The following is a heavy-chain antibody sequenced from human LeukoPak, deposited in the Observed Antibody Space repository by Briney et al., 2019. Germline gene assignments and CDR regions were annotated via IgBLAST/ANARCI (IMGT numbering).Heavy chain of an antibody. CDR1: GYTFTGXY. Sequence: ASVKVSCKASGYTFTGXYMHWVRQAPGQGLEWMGXXXXNSGGTNYAQKFQGWVTMTRDTSISTAYMELSRLRSDDTAVYYCARGLYDFWSGYYQFYFDYWGQGTLVTVSS. CDR2: XXXNSGGT. V-gene: IGHV1-2*04. J-gene: IGHJ4*02. CDR3: ARGLYDFWSGYYQFYFDY. D-gene: IGHD3-3*01.